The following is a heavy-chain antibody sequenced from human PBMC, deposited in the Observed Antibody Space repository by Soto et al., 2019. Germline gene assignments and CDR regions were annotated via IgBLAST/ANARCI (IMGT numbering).Heavy chain of an antibody. D-gene: IGHD3-9*01. Sequence: GGSLRLSCAASGFTFSSYDMHWVRQATGKGLEWVSAIGTAGDTYYPGSVKGRFTISRENAKNSLYLQMNSLRAEDTAVYYCAKDLPTYDILAPVFDYWGQGTLVTVS. CDR3: AKDLPTYDILAPVFDY. CDR1: GFTFSSYD. J-gene: IGHJ4*02. CDR2: IGTAGDT. V-gene: IGHV3-13*01.